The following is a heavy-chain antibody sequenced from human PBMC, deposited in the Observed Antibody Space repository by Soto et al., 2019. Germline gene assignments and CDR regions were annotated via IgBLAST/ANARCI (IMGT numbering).Heavy chain of an antibody. D-gene: IGHD6-6*01. CDR3: ARTYSSSSSYFYYYIDV. CDR2: MNPNSGNP. J-gene: IGHJ6*03. Sequence: SVKVSCKTSGYTFTSYDVNWVRQATGQGLERKGRMNPNSGNPGYAQKFQGRVTMTRNTSIGTAYMELSSLRSEDTAVYFCARTYSSSSSYFYYYIDVWGKGTTVTVSS. CDR1: GYTFTSYD. V-gene: IGHV1-8*01.